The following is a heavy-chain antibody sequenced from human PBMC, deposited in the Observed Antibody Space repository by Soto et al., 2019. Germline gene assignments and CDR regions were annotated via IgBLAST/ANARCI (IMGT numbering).Heavy chain of an antibody. Sequence: GGSLRLSCAASGFTSSTYEFNWVRQAPGSGLEWISYISVSGNIIKYAESVKGRFTISRDNAENSLHLHMSNLRVDDTALYFCVRDTMRASAAASLDYWGQGTQVTVSS. CDR3: VRDTMRASAAASLDY. CDR2: ISVSGNII. J-gene: IGHJ4*02. V-gene: IGHV3-48*03. CDR1: GFTSSTYE. D-gene: IGHD2-2*01.